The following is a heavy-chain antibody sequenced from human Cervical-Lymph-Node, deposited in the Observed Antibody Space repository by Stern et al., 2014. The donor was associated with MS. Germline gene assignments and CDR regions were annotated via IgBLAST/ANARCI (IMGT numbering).Heavy chain of an antibody. J-gene: IGHJ4*02. CDR2: ISWNSGGI. Sequence: VQLVQSGGDLVQPGRSLGLSCVASGFNLDGHAMHLVRQAPGKGLEWVSSISWNSGGIVYADSVKGRFTISRDNARNSLYLQMNSLRAEDTAFYYCAKDTPFGNWGQGTLVTVSS. V-gene: IGHV3-9*01. CDR3: AKDTPFGN. CDR1: GFNLDGHA.